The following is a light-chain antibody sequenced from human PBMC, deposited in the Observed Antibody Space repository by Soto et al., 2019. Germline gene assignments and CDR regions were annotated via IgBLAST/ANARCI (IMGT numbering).Light chain of an antibody. Sequence: EIALTQSAATLSLSPGERATLSCRASQTGSSSLAWYQQKPGQAPRLLIYEVSNRATGIPARFSCRESGADFTLTISTLEPAYFAVYYCQQYGSTPRTVGGGTTVDTK. V-gene: IGKV3-11*01. J-gene: IGKJ4*01. CDR2: EVS. CDR3: QQYGSTPRT. CDR1: QTGSSS.